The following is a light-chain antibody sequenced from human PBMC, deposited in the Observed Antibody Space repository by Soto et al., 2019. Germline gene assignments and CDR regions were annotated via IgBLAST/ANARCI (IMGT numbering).Light chain of an antibody. CDR2: GAS. V-gene: IGKV3-15*01. CDR1: QSISNN. CDR3: QQYNNWPPIT. Sequence: EIAMTQSPATLSVSPGETVTLSCRARQSISNNLAWYRQKPGQAPRLLIFGASTRATGIPARFSGSGSGTEFTLTISSLESEDSAVYYCQQYNNWPPITFGQGTRLEIK. J-gene: IGKJ5*01.